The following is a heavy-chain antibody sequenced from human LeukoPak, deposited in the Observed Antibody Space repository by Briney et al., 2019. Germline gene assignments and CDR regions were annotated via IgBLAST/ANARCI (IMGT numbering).Heavy chain of an antibody. V-gene: IGHV4-59*01. Sequence: SSETLSLTCAVSGXSISSYYWSWIRQPPGKGLEWIGYIYYSGSTNYNPSLKSRVTISVDTSKNQFSLKLSSVTAADTAVYYCARGMQQLYHFDSWGRGTLVTVSS. J-gene: IGHJ4*02. CDR3: ARGMQQLYHFDS. D-gene: IGHD6-13*01. CDR1: GXSISSYY. CDR2: IYYSGST.